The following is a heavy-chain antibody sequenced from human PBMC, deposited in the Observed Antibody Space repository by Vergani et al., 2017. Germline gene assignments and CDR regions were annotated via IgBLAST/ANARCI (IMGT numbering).Heavy chain of an antibody. CDR2: IYSGCST. CDR3: ARAHYDSSGYEGFDY. CDR1: GFTVSSNY. D-gene: IGHD3-22*01. V-gene: IGHV3-53*01. J-gene: IGHJ4*02. Sequence: EVQLLESGGGLVQPGGSLRLSCAASGFTVSSNYMSWVRQAPGKGLEWVSVIYSGCSTYYADSVKGRFTISRDNSKNTLYLQMNSLRAEDTAVYYCARAHYDSSGYEGFDYWGQGTLVTVSS.